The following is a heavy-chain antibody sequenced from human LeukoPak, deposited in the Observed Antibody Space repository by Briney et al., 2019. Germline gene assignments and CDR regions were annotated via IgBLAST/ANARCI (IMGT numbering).Heavy chain of an antibody. CDR2: LYNDAFGSTT. CDR3: ARELGGGGLHYFDY. J-gene: IGHJ4*02. CDR1: SFTVSTNF. V-gene: IGHV3-53*01. Sequence: GGSLRLSCAGSSFTVSTNFMSWVRQAPGKGLEWVSTLYNDAFGSTTYYADSVTGRFTISRDNSQNTLFLQMSSLTAEDTAMYYCARELGGGGLHYFDYWGQGTLVTVSS. D-gene: IGHD3-16*01.